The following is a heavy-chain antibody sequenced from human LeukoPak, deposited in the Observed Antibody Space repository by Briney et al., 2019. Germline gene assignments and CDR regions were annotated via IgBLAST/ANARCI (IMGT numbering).Heavy chain of an antibody. Sequence: GGSLRLSCAASGFTFSSYAMSWVRQAPGKGLEWVSAISGSGGSTYYADSVKGRFTISRDNSKNTLYLQMNSLRAEDTAVYYCAKLGYCSSTSCTTNWFDPWGQGTLVTVSS. D-gene: IGHD2-2*01. CDR3: AKLGYCSSTSCTTNWFDP. J-gene: IGHJ5*02. CDR1: GFTFSSYA. V-gene: IGHV3-23*01. CDR2: ISGSGGST.